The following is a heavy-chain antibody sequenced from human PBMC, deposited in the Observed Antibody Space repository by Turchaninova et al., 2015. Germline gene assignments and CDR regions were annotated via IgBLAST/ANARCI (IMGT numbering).Heavy chain of an antibody. Sequence: EVQLVESGGGLVQPGGSLRLSCTASGFTFSSRWMRWVRQVPGKGVGWVANIKHDGSDKYYVDSMEGRFTISGDNAKKSVYLQMNSLRDEDTAVYYCATYDFWSGYALGYWGQGTLVTVSA. CDR2: IKHDGSDK. J-gene: IGHJ4*02. CDR3: ATYDFWSGYALGY. CDR1: GFTFSSRW. V-gene: IGHV3-7*01. D-gene: IGHD3-3*01.